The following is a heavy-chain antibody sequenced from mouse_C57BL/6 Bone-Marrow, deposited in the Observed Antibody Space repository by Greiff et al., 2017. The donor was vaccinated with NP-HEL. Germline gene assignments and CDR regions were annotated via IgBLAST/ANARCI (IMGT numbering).Heavy chain of an antibody. CDR2: IHPNSGST. D-gene: IGHD1-1*01. V-gene: IGHV1-64*01. Sequence: QVQLQQPGAELVKPGASVKLSCKASGYTFTSYWMHWVKQRPGHGLEWIGMIHPNSGSTNYNEKFKSKATLAVDKSSSTAYMQLSSLTSEDSAVYYCERRTVVALYWYFDVWGTGTTVTVSS. CDR1: GYTFTSYW. CDR3: ERRTVVALYWYFDV. J-gene: IGHJ1*03.